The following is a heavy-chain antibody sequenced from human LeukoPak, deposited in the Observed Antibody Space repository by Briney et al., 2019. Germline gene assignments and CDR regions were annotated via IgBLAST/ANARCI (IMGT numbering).Heavy chain of an antibody. V-gene: IGHV1-46*01. CDR1: GYTFTNYY. CDR3: AREIGPRQLHLWGSAFDY. J-gene: IGHJ4*02. CDR2: INPSDGKT. Sequence: ASVKVSCKASGYTFTNYYMHWVRQAPGQGLEWMGIINPSDGKTSYAQKFQGRVTMTRDTSTSTVYMELSSLRSEDTAVYYCAREIGPRQLHLWGSAFDYWGQGTLVTVSS. D-gene: IGHD5-18*01.